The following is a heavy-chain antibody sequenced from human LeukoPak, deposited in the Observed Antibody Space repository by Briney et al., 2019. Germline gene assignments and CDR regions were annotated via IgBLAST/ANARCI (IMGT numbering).Heavy chain of an antibody. J-gene: IGHJ5*02. D-gene: IGHD3-3*01. CDR3: ARHHPYYDFWSGYLGRWFDP. Sequence: PSETLSLTCAVYGGSFSGYYWSWIRQPPGKGLEWIGEINHSGSTSYNPSLKSRVTISVDTSKNQFSLKLSSVAAADTAVYYCARHHPYYDFWSGYLGRWFDPWGQGTLVTVSS. CDR1: GGSFSGYY. V-gene: IGHV4-34*01. CDR2: INHSGST.